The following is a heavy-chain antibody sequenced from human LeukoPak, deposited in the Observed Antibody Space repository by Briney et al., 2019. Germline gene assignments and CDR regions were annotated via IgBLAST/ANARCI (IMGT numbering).Heavy chain of an antibody. CDR2: FDPEDGKT. CDR1: GYTLTELS. J-gene: IGHJ6*03. CDR3: ATRYGASNIRPRAHYSYYMDV. Sequence: ASVKVSCKVSGYTLTELSMHWVRQAPGKGLEWMGWFDPEDGKTGYAQKFQGRVTMTEDTSTDTAYMELSSLRSEDKAVHYCATRYGASNIRPRAHYSYYMDVWGKGTTVTVSS. V-gene: IGHV1-24*01. D-gene: IGHD1-1*01.